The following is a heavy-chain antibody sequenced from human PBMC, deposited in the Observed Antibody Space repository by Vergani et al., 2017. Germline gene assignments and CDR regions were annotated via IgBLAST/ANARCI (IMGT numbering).Heavy chain of an antibody. Sequence: QVQLQESGPGLVKPSETLSLPCTVSGGSISSYHWSWIRQPPGKGLEWIGYIYYSGSTNYNPSLKSRVTISVDTSKNQFSLKLSSVTAADTAVYYCARAVDCSSTSCYGLDYWGQGTLVTVSS. CDR2: IYYSGST. CDR1: GGSISSYH. J-gene: IGHJ4*02. V-gene: IGHV4-59*08. D-gene: IGHD2-2*01. CDR3: ARAVDCSSTSCYGLDY.